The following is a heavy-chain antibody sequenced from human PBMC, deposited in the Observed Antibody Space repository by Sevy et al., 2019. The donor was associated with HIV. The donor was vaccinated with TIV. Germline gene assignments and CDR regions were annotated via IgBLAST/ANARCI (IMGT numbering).Heavy chain of an antibody. CDR2: ISTSGKST. CDR1: GFTFSSYE. V-gene: IGHV3-48*03. Sequence: GGSLRLSCVASGFTFSSYEMNWVRQAPGKGLEWVSKISTSGKSTFYADSVEGRVTISRDNTKNSVFLETNNLRVGDTAVYYCLRSGGAYDAGFDPWGQGTLVTVSS. D-gene: IGHD3-22*01. J-gene: IGHJ5*02. CDR3: LRSGGAYDAGFDP.